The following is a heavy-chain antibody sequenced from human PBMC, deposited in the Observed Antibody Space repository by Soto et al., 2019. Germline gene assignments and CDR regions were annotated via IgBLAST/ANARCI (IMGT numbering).Heavy chain of an antibody. CDR3: ARSRDVETAMVTLYNWFDP. CDR1: GGTFSSYA. D-gene: IGHD5-18*01. J-gene: IGHJ5*02. Sequence: SVQVSCKASGGTFSSYAISWVRQAPGQGLEWMGGIIPIFGTANYAQKFQGRVTITADESTSTAYMELSSLRSEDTAVYYCARSRDVETAMVTLYNWFDPWGQGTLVSVSS. V-gene: IGHV1-69*13. CDR2: IIPIFGTA.